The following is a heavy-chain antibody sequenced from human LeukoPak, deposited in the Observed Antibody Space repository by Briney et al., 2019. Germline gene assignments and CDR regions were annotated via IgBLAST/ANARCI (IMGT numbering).Heavy chain of an antibody. V-gene: IGHV1-46*01. CDR2: INPSGGST. J-gene: IGHJ4*02. D-gene: IGHD6-19*01. CDR1: GYTFTSYY. CDR3: ATTGSSGWYYFDY. Sequence: ASVKVSCKASGYTFTSYYMHWVRQAPGQGLEWMGIINPSGGSTSCAQKFQGRVTMTRDMSTSTVYMELSSLRSEDTAVYYCATTGSSGWYYFDYWGQGTLVTVSS.